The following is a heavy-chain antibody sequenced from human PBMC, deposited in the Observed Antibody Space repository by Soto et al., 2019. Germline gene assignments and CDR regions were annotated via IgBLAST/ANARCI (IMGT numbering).Heavy chain of an antibody. CDR1: GFTFSSYA. J-gene: IGHJ5*02. CDR3: ARRPMIKRGFDP. V-gene: IGHV3-23*01. D-gene: IGHD3-22*01. Sequence: GGSLRLSCAASGFTFSSYAMSWVRQAPGKGLEWVSAISGSGGSTYYADSVKGRFTIPRDNSKNTLYLQMNSLRAEDTAVYYCARRPMIKRGFDPWGQGTLVTVSS. CDR2: ISGSGGST.